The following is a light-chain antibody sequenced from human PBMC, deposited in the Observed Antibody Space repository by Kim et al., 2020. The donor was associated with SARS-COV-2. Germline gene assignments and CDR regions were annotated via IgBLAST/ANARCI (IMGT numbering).Light chain of an antibody. Sequence: PGQKVTLSCSGSSSNSGNNYVSWYQQLPGTAPKLLSYANNKRPSGIPDRFSGSKSGTSATLGITGLQTGDEADYYCGTWDSSLSAVFGGGTQLTVL. V-gene: IGLV1-51*01. CDR3: GTWDSSLSAV. J-gene: IGLJ3*02. CDR2: ANN. CDR1: SSNSGNNY.